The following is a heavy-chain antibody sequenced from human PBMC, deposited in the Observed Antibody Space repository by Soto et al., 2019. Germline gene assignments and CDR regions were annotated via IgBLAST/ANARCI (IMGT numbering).Heavy chain of an antibody. V-gene: IGHV5-10-1*03. J-gene: IGHJ4*02. Sequence: EMQLVQSGAALKKPVDSRTIAGQGSGYTCPPYWMTWVRQLPGNGLEWVGRIDPIDACTDYISSCQVHVTISADNSINPTYLQWDSLKASDTAMYYCAFTRQDHGERAYDHWGQGTRVSFSS. CDR1: GYTCPPYW. CDR3: AFTRQDHGERAYDH. CDR2: IDPIDACT. D-gene: IGHD4-17*01.